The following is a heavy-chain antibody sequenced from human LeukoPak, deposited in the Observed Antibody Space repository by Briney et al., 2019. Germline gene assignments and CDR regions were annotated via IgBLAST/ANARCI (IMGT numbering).Heavy chain of an antibody. CDR2: IYSGGST. CDR1: GFTVSSNY. CDR3: AGQLELDAFDI. Sequence: PGGSLRLSCAASGFTVSSNYMSWVRQAPGKGLEWVSVIYSGGSTYYADSVKGRFTIPRDNSKNTLYLQMNSLRAEDTAVYYCAGQLELDAFDIWGQGTMVTVSS. D-gene: IGHD1-26*01. J-gene: IGHJ3*02. V-gene: IGHV3-66*04.